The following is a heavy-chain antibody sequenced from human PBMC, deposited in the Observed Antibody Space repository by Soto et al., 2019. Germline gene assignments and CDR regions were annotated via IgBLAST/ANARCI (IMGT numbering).Heavy chain of an antibody. CDR3: ARGDYGDYIEIDY. CDR1: GFTFSSYA. D-gene: IGHD4-17*01. Sequence: EVQLVESGGGLVQPGGSLRLSCAASGFTFSSYAMHWVRQAPGKGLEYVSAISSNGGSTYYANSVKGRFTISRDNSKNALYLQMGSLRAEDMAVYYCARGDYGDYIEIDYSCQGSMVTVSA. V-gene: IGHV3-64*01. CDR2: ISSNGGST. J-gene: IGHJ4*02.